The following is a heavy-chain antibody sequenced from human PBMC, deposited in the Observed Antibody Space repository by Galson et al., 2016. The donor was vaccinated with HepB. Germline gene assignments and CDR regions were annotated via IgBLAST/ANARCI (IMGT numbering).Heavy chain of an antibody. V-gene: IGHV3-7*01. CDR3: ARVGRRNFGIVLLSVAIDY. CDR2: IKQDGSEK. J-gene: IGHJ4*02. Sequence: SLRLSCAASGFTFSDYWMSWVRQAPGKGLEWVANIKQDGSEKYYVDSVRGRFTISRDNARNSLYLQMNSLRVDDTAVCYCARVGRRNFGIVLLSVAIDYWGQGTLVTASS. CDR1: GFTFSDYW. D-gene: IGHD3-10*01.